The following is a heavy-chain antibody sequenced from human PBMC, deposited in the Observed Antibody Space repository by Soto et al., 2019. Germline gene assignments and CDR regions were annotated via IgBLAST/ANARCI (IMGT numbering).Heavy chain of an antibody. CDR1: GFTFSNYW. J-gene: IGHJ6*02. CDR3: ERGGQTFRNPLCDNYYYGMDV. V-gene: IGHV3-7*05. CDR2: INQEGSEK. D-gene: IGHD2-21*01. Sequence: EAQLVESGGGSVQPGGSLRLSCTASGFTFSNYWMSWVRQAPGKGLEWVANINQEGSEKDYVDSVKGRFTISRNYAKNPQFRQIKSMRAEDTAVYYSERGGQTFRNPLCDNYYYGMDVWGQGTTVTVTS.